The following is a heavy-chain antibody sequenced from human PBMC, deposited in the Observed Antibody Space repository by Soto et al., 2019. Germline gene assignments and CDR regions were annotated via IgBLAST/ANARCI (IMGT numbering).Heavy chain of an antibody. V-gene: IGHV3-53*01. D-gene: IGHD3-10*01. J-gene: IGHJ4*02. CDR3: AKDGRGSGSHYNSFGY. CDR2: IYSTGTT. Sequence: EVQLVVSGGGLIQPGGSLKLSCAASGFTVGNNYMSWVRQDPGKGLEWVSLIYSTGTTKYADSVKGRFTVSRDNAKNTLYLQMNSLRAEDTAVYYCAKDGRGSGSHYNSFGYWGQGTLVTVSS. CDR1: GFTVGNNY.